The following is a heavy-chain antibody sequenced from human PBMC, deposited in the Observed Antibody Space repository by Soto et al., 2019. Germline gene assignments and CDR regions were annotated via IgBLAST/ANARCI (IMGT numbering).Heavy chain of an antibody. CDR2: IYHSGST. Sequence: PSETLSLTCAVSGYSISSGYYWGWIRRPPGKGLEWIGSIYHSGSTYYNPSPKSRVTISVDTSKSQFSLKLSSVTAADTAVYYCARDLVGSGWFDYWGQGTLVTVSS. D-gene: IGHD6-19*01. CDR1: GYSISSGYY. J-gene: IGHJ4*02. V-gene: IGHV4-38-2*02. CDR3: ARDLVGSGWFDY.